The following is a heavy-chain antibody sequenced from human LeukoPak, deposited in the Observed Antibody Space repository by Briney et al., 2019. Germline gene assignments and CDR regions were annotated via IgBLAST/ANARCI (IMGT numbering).Heavy chain of an antibody. CDR2: ISGSGGGT. CDR1: GFNFFTYA. CDR3: AKAAEGGFPPAPGP. D-gene: IGHD2-2*01. V-gene: IGHV3-23*01. J-gene: IGHJ5*02. Sequence: GGSLRLSCAASGFNFFTYAMSWVRQAPGKGLEWVSAISGSGGGTYYADSVKGRFTISRDDSKNTVYLQMQSLRAEDTATYYFAKAAEGGFPPAPGPGGQEILVTVPS.